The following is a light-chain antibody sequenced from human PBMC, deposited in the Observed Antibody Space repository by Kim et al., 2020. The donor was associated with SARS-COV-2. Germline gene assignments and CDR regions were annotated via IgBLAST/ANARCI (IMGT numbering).Light chain of an antibody. V-gene: IGKV1-8*01. Sequence: GGRVTMTCRGSQSLSSYLAWYQQKPGKAPKLLIYAASTLQSGVPSRFSGSGSRTDFTLTISCLQSEDFATYYCQQYYSSSPYTFGQGTKLEI. CDR2: AAS. J-gene: IGKJ2*01. CDR1: QSLSSY. CDR3: QQYYSSSPYT.